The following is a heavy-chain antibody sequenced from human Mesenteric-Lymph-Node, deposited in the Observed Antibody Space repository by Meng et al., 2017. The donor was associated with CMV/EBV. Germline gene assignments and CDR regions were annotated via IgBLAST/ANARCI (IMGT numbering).Heavy chain of an antibody. Sequence: GESLKISCAASGFTFSDYYMSWVRQAPGKGLEWLTDTRQEGSDKYWVDSVKGRFTISRDHAVNPLDLQVDSLRVEDTAVYYCARDGSSGSYFFLDYWGQGTLVTVSS. CDR1: GFTFSDYY. J-gene: IGHJ4*02. D-gene: IGHD1-26*01. CDR3: ARDGSSGSYFFLDY. V-gene: IGHV3-7*01. CDR2: TRQEGSDK.